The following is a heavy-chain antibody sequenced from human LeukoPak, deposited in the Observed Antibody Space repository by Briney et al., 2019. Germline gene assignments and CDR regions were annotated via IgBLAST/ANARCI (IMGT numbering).Heavy chain of an antibody. CDR2: IYPGDSDA. D-gene: IGHD2/OR15-2a*01. CDR1: GYRFTNYW. V-gene: IGHV5-51*01. CDR3: ARPYSTGIRDAYDM. Sequence: GESLQISCTASGYRFTNYWIAWVRPMPGAGLEWMGTIYPGDSDARYSPAFQGQFTLSVDRSTTTAYLQWPSLKASDTAMYYCARPYSTGIRDAYDMWGQGTMVIVSS. J-gene: IGHJ3*02.